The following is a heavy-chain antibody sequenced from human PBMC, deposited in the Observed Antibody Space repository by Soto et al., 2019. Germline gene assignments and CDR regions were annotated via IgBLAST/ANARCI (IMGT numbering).Heavy chain of an antibody. D-gene: IGHD5-18*01. Sequence: QVQLVESGGGVVQPGRSLRLSCAASGFNFNDYGMHWVRQAPGKGLEWVAVISFGGGNEYYSDSVKGRFTISRDNSKNTLYLQMNGLRAEDTAVYYCAKDGGGKRATAIPGDWGRGTLVTVSS. CDR1: GFNFNDYG. V-gene: IGHV3-30*18. CDR3: AKDGGGKRATAIPGD. CDR2: ISFGGGNE. J-gene: IGHJ4*02.